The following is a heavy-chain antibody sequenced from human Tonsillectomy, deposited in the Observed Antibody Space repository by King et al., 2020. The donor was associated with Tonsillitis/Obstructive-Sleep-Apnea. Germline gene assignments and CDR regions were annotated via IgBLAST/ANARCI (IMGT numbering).Heavy chain of an antibody. CDR2: INHSGTT. D-gene: IGHD1-1*01. J-gene: IGHJ6*03. CDR1: GGSFSGYS. Sequence: VQLQQWGAGLLKPSETLSLTCAVYGGSFSGYSWSWIRQPPGKGLEWVGEINHSGTTNCNPSLKSRVTISVDTSKNHFSLKLTSVTAADTAMYYCALQTRFYYMDVWDIGTTVTVSS. CDR3: ALQTRFYYMDV. V-gene: IGHV4-34*01.